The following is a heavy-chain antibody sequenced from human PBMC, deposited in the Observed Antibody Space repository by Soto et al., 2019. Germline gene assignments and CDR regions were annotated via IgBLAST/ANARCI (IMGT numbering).Heavy chain of an antibody. V-gene: IGHV3-48*01. CDR2: ISSSSSTI. J-gene: IGHJ4*02. D-gene: IGHD3-3*01. CDR3: ARQGDTIFGPFDY. CDR1: GFTFSSYS. Sequence: EVQLVESGGGLVQPRGSLRLSCAASGFTFSSYSMNWVRQAPGKGLEWVSYISSSSSTIYYADSVKGRFTISRDNAKNSLYLQMNSLRAEDTAVYYCARQGDTIFGPFDYWGQGTLVTVSS.